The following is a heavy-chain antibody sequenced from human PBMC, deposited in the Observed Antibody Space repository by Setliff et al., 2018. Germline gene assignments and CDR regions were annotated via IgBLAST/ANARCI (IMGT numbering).Heavy chain of an antibody. Sequence: PSETLSLTCTVSGDSLSSSYWSWIRQPPGKGLEWLGDFNRTRKIDYSPSLKSRLTISVDTSKKQFSLHLNSVTAADTAMYYCAGGGRYCGGDCYQDDAFDIWGQGTMVTVSS. CDR2: FNRTRKI. CDR3: AGGGRYCGGDCYQDDAFDI. J-gene: IGHJ3*02. V-gene: IGHV4-34*01. CDR1: GDSLSSSY. D-gene: IGHD2-21*02.